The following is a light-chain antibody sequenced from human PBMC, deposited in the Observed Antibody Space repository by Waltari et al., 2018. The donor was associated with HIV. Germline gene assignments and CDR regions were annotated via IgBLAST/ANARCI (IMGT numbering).Light chain of an antibody. CDR2: DVS. CDR3: SSYTSSSTPYV. Sequence: QSALTQPASVSGSPGQSITISCTGTSSDVGGYTYVSWYQQHPGKAPKLMIYDVSNRPSGVSNRFSGSKSGNTASLTISGLQAEDEADYYCSSYTSSSTPYVFGTGTKVTVL. CDR1: SSDVGGYTY. V-gene: IGLV2-14*03. J-gene: IGLJ1*01.